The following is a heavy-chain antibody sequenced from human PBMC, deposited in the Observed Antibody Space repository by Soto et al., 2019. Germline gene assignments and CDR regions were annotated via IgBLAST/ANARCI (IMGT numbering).Heavy chain of an antibody. V-gene: IGHV3-9*01. CDR1: GFTFDDYA. Sequence: GGSLRLSCAASGFTFDDYAMHWVRQAPGKGLEWVSGISWNSGSIGYADSVKGRFTISRDNAKNSLYLQMNSLRAEDTALYYSAKDTVPAAMHSAFDIWGQGTMVTVSS. CDR3: AKDTVPAAMHSAFDI. CDR2: ISWNSGSI. J-gene: IGHJ3*02. D-gene: IGHD2-2*01.